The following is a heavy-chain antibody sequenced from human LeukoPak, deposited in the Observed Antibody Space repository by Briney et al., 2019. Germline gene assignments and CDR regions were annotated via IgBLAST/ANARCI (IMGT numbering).Heavy chain of an antibody. D-gene: IGHD3-9*01. J-gene: IGHJ5*02. Sequence: SSQTLSLTCTVSGASINSGSYYWTWIRQPAGKGLEWIGRIYASGNTDYSPSLKSRLTISLDTSKNQFSLRLSSVTAADTAVYYCARHVPLAPFDSSDEGWFDPWGQGTLVTVSS. CDR2: IYASGNT. CDR3: ARHVPLAPFDSSDEGWFDP. CDR1: GASINSGSYY. V-gene: IGHV4-61*02.